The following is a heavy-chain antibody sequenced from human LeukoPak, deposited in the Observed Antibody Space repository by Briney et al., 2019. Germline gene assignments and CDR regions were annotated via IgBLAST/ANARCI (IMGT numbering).Heavy chain of an antibody. J-gene: IGHJ5*02. CDR3: ARHPSNWFDP. CDR1: GYTFTAYY. V-gene: IGHV1-2*02. CDR2: INPNSGGT. Sequence: ASVKVSCKASGYTFTAYYVYWMRQAPGQGLEWMGWINPNSGGTKYIQKFQGRVTMTRDTSIGTVYMELTRLTSDDTAVYYCARHPSNWFDPWGQGTLVTVSS.